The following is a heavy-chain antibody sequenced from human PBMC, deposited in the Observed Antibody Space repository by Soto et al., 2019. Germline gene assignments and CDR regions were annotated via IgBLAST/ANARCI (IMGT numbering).Heavy chain of an antibody. CDR1: GYTFRSHG. D-gene: IGHD2-15*01. CDR3: ARGGGYCSGGNCYSLDY. Sequence: QAQLVQSGAEVKKPGASVKVSCKASGYTFRSHGITWVRQAPGQGLEWMGWISANNGNTNYARKLQGRVTMTTDTSTGTAYMELRSLKSDDTAVYYCARGGGYCSGGNCYSLDYWGQGTLVSVSS. V-gene: IGHV1-18*04. CDR2: ISANNGNT. J-gene: IGHJ4*02.